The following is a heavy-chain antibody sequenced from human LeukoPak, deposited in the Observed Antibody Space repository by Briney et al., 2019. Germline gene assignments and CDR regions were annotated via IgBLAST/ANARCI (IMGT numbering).Heavy chain of an antibody. Sequence: PSETLSLTCPLYGGSFSGYYWSWIRQPPGKGLEWIGEINHSGSTNYNPSLKSRVTISVDTSKNQFSLKLGSVTAADTAVYYCARAFKSDSSGCYLLNWIDVWGQGTLVTVSS. D-gene: IGHD6-19*01. CDR3: ARAFKSDSSGCYLLNWIDV. CDR1: GGSFSGYY. J-gene: IGHJ5*02. CDR2: INHSGST. V-gene: IGHV4-34*01.